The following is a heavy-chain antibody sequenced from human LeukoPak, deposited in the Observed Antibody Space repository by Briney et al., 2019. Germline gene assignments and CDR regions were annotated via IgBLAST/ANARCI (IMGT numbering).Heavy chain of an antibody. J-gene: IGHJ5*02. V-gene: IGHV3-21*01. CDR1: GFTFSSYS. Sequence: GGSLRLSCAASGFTFSSYSMNWVRQAPGKGLEWVSSISSSSSYIYYADSVKGRFTISRDNAKNSLYLQMNSLRAEDTAVYYCARGCGGDCFNQLYNWFDPWGQGTLVTVSS. CDR2: ISSSSSYI. D-gene: IGHD2-21*01. CDR3: ARGCGGDCFNQLYNWFDP.